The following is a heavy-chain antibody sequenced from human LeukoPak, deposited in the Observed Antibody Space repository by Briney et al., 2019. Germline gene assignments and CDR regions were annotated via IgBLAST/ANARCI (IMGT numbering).Heavy chain of an antibody. Sequence: GGSLRPSCAASGFTFSSYSMNWVRQAPGKGLEWVSSISSSSSYIYYADSVKGRFTISRDNAKNSLYLQMNSLRAEDTAVYYCARVYSSGWRHFDYWGQGTLVTVSS. CDR1: GFTFSSYS. CDR2: ISSSSSYI. D-gene: IGHD6-19*01. V-gene: IGHV3-21*01. CDR3: ARVYSSGWRHFDY. J-gene: IGHJ4*02.